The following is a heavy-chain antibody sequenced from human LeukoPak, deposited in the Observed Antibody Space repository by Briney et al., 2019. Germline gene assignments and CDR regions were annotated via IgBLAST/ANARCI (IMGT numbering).Heavy chain of an antibody. J-gene: IGHJ4*02. V-gene: IGHV4-39*07. CDR1: GGSISSSSYY. CDR2: IYYSGST. D-gene: IGHD4-17*01. Sequence: PSETLSLTCTVSGGSISSSSYYWGWIRQPPGKGLEWIGSIYYSGSTYYNPSLKSRVTISVDTSKNQFSLKLSSVTAADTAVYYCARRTAYYFDYWGQGTLVTVSS. CDR3: ARRTAYYFDY.